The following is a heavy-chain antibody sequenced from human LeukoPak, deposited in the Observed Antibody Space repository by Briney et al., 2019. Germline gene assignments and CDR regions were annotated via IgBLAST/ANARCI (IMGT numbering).Heavy chain of an antibody. J-gene: IGHJ4*02. V-gene: IGHV4-39*07. CDR2: IYYSGST. CDR1: GGSISSSSYY. Sequence: SETLSLTCTVSGGSISSSSYYWGWIRQPPGKGLEWIGSIYYSGSTYYNPSLKSRVTISVDTSKNQFSLKLSSVTAADTAVYYCARGEKSPVDYWGQGTLVTVSS. D-gene: IGHD1-26*01. CDR3: ARGEKSPVDY.